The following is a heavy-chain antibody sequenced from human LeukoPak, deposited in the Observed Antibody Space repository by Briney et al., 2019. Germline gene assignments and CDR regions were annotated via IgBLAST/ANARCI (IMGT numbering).Heavy chain of an antibody. CDR1: GFTFSSYG. V-gene: IGHV3-21*04. CDR3: ARTEGSGYYPTDAFDI. D-gene: IGHD3-22*01. Sequence: TGGSLRLSCAASGFTFSSYGMTWVRQAPGTGLEWVSSISGSGTNIYYADSVKGRFTISTDNAKNSLYLQMNSLRSEDTAVYYCARTEGSGYYPTDAFDIWGQGTMVTVSS. CDR2: ISGSGTNI. J-gene: IGHJ3*02.